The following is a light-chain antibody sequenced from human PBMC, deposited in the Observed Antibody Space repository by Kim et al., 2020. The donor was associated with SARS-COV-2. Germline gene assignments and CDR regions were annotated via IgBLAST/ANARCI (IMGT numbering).Light chain of an antibody. V-gene: IGLV1-40*01. J-gene: IGLJ3*02. Sequence: RAPTACTGRSPNQWAGYDVNWYQQIQGTAPNLLTYGNSNRPSGVPDRFSGSKSGTSASLAITGLQAEDEADYYCQSYDSSLSGWVFGGGTQLTVL. CDR3: QSYDSSLSGWV. CDR1: SPNQWAGYD. CDR2: GNS.